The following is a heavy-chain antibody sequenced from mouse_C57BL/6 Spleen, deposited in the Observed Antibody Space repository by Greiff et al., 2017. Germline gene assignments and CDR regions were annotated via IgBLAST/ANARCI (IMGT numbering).Heavy chain of an antibody. D-gene: IGHD1-1*01. CDR1: GYTFTDYE. CDR2: IDPETGGT. V-gene: IGHV1-15*01. Sequence: VQLQQSGAELVRPGASVTLSCKASGYTFTDYEMHWVKQTPVHGLKWVGAIDPETGGTAYNQKFKGKAILTADKSSSTAYMELRSLTSEDSAVYYCTRAPSYGSSHWYFDVWGTGTTVTVSS. J-gene: IGHJ1*03. CDR3: TRAPSYGSSHWYFDV.